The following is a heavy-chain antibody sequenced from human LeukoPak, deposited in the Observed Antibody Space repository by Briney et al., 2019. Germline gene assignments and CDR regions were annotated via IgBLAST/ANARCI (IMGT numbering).Heavy chain of an antibody. CDR2: IKEDGSEK. V-gene: IGHV3-7*03. CDR3: ARNYFDY. CDR1: GFTFSDFA. Sequence: GSLRLSCAPSGFTFSDFAMHWVRRAPGKGLEWVANIKEDGSEKYYVDSVKGRFTISRDNAKNSLYLQMNSLRAEGTAVYYCARNYFDYWGQGTLVTVSS. J-gene: IGHJ4*02.